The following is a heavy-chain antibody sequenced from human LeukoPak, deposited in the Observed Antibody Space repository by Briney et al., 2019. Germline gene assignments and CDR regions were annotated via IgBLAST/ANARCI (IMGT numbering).Heavy chain of an antibody. CDR2: ISSSRGTI. J-gene: IGHJ3*02. Sequence: GGSLRLSCAVSGFTFSAYNMNWVRQAPGEGLEWFSYISSSRGTIYYADPVKGRFTISRDNAKNSLYLKMNSLRDEDTAVYFCARDMTFCSGGSCYSLGFDIWGQGTMVTVS. CDR3: ARDMTFCSGGSCYSLGFDI. V-gene: IGHV3-48*02. CDR1: GFTFSAYN. D-gene: IGHD2-15*01.